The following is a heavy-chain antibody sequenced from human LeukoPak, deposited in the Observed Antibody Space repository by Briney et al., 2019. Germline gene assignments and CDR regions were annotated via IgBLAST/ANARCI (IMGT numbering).Heavy chain of an antibody. V-gene: IGHV3-48*04. CDR3: ARVGSILAAGTPDF. Sequence: GGSLRLSCVASGFTFTSYAKSWVRQAPGKGLEWVSYISSSGGSTRSYADSVKGRFTISRDNAKNSLFLQLNSLRADDTAVYYCARVGSILAAGTPDFWGQGTLVTVSS. CDR2: ISSSGGSTR. D-gene: IGHD6-13*01. J-gene: IGHJ4*02. CDR1: GFTFTSYA.